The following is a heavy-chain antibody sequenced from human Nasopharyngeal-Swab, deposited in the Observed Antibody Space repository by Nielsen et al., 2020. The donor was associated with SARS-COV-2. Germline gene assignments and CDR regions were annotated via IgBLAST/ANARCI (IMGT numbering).Heavy chain of an antibody. CDR2: IYSGGST. V-gene: IGHV3-53*01. CDR3: ARGDPYYYGTDV. Sequence: VRQMPGKGLEWVSVIYSGGSTYYADSVKGRFTISRDNSKNTLYLQMNSLRAEDTAVYYCARGDPYYYGTDVWGQGTTVTVSS. J-gene: IGHJ6*02.